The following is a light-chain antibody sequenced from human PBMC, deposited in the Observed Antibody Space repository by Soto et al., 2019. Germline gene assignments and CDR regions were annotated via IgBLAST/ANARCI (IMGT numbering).Light chain of an antibody. J-gene: IGKJ2*01. V-gene: IGKV1-39*01. CDR2: AAS. Sequence: DLQMTQSPTSLSASVGDRITITCRASQSISSYLNWYQQKPGKAPKLLIYAASSLKSEVPSRFSGSVSATDFTLTISSLQPEDFATYYCHQSSSTPPTFGQGTKRDIK. CDR3: HQSSSTPPT. CDR1: QSISSY.